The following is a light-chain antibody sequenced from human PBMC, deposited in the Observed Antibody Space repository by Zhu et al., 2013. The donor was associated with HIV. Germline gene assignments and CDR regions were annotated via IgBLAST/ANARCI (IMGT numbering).Light chain of an antibody. Sequence: QSVVSQPPSVSGTPGQRVTISCSGSDSNIGSNTVSWYQQLPGTAPKLLIYSTNQRPSGVADRFSGSKSGTSASLAISGLQSDHEADYFCATWDDKLNGVVFGGGTKLTVL. CDR2: STN. CDR3: ATWDDKLNGVV. J-gene: IGLJ2*01. CDR1: DSNIGSNT. V-gene: IGLV1-44*01.